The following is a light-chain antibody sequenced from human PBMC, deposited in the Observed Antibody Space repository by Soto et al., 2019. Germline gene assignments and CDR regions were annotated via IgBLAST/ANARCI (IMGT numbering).Light chain of an antibody. CDR3: QQRSNWLT. CDR1: QSVSSSY. J-gene: IGKJ5*01. Sequence: EIVLTQSPGTLSLSPGERATLSCRASQSVSSSYLAWYQQKPGQAPRLLIYGASNRATGIPARFSGSGSGTDFTLTISSLEPEDFAVYYCQQRSNWLTFGQGTRLEIK. V-gene: IGKV3D-20*02. CDR2: GAS.